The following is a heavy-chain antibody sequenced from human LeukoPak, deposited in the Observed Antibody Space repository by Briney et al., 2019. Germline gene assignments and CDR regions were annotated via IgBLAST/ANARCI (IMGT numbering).Heavy chain of an antibody. CDR1: GFTFSSYA. J-gene: IGHJ4*02. Sequence: GSLRLSCAASGFTFSSYAMSWVRQAPGKGLEGGSAISGSGGSTYYADSVKGRFTISRDNSKNTLYLQMNSLRAEDTAVYYCAKVCYYHYFDYWGQGTLVTVSS. CDR3: AKVCYYHYFDY. V-gene: IGHV3-23*01. D-gene: IGHD3-22*01. CDR2: ISGSGGST.